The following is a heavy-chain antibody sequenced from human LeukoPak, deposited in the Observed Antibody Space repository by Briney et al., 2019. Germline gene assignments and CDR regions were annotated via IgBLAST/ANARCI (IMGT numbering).Heavy chain of an antibody. V-gene: IGHV5-51*01. CDR3: ARLKGRVVPAAASYGMDV. CDR1: GYSFTSYW. D-gene: IGHD2-2*01. J-gene: IGHJ6*02. Sequence: GESLKISCKGSGYSFTSYWIGWVRQMPGKGLEWMGIIYPGDSDIRYSPSFQGQVTISADKSISTAYLQWSSLKASDTAMYYCARLKGRVVPAAASYGMDVWGQGTTVTVSS. CDR2: IYPGDSDI.